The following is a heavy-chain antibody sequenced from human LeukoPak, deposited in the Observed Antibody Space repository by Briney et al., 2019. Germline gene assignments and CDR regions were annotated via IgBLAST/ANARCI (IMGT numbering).Heavy chain of an antibody. CDR1: GFTFSCYG. V-gene: IGHV3-30*02. CDR2: IRYDGSNK. J-gene: IGHJ4*02. CDR3: AKGSPRFPDYGGNSGFY. D-gene: IGHD4-23*01. Sequence: GGSLRLSCAASGFTFSCYGMHWVRQAPGKGLEWVAFIRYDGSNKYYADSVKGRFTISRDNSKNTLYLQMNSLRAEDTAVYYCAKGSPRFPDYGGNSGFYWGQGTLVTVSS.